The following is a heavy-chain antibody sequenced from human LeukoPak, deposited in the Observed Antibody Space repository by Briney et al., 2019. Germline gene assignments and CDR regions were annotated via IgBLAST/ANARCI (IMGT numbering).Heavy chain of an antibody. CDR3: ARSPSRDGYNNQILFEN. Sequence: PSETLSLTCTVSGGSISNYYWSWIRQPPGKGLEWIGYIYYSGSTDYNPSLKSRVTISVDTSENHFSLMLTFVTAADTAVYYCARSPSRDGYNNQILFENWGQGTLVTVPS. D-gene: IGHD5-24*01. V-gene: IGHV4-59*08. J-gene: IGHJ4*02. CDR1: GGSISNYY. CDR2: IYYSGST.